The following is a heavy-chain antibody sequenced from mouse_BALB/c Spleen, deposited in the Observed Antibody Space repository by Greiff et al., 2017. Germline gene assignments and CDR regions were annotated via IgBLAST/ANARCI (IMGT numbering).Heavy chain of an antibody. CDR1: GYTFSSYW. CDR3: ARWLLRKGFDY. Sequence: VQLQESGAELMKPGASVKISCKATGYTFSSYWIEWVKQRPGHGLEWIGEILPGSSSTNYNEKFKGKATFTADTSSNTAYMQLSSLTSEDSAVYYCARWLLRKGFDYWGQGTTLTVSS. V-gene: IGHV1-9*01. J-gene: IGHJ2*01. D-gene: IGHD2-3*01. CDR2: ILPGSSST.